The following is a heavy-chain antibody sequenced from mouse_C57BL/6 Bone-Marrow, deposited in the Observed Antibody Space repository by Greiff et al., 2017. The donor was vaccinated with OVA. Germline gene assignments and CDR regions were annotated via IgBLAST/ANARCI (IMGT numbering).Heavy chain of an antibody. V-gene: IGHV5-6*01. CDR1: GFTFSSYG. D-gene: IGHD2-4*01. Sequence: EVKLVESGGDLVKPGGSLKLSCAASGFTFSSYGMSWVRQTPDKRLEWVATISSGGSYTYYPDSVKGRFTFTRDNAKNTLYLQMSSLKSEDTAMYYCARITTDYFDYWGQGTTLTVSS. CDR2: ISSGGSYT. J-gene: IGHJ2*01. CDR3: ARITTDYFDY.